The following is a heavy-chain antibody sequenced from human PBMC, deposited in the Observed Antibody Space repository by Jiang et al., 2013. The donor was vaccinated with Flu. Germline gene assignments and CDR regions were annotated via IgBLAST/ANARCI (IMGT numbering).Heavy chain of an antibody. CDR3: ARGRFSHYYYMHL. V-gene: IGHV1-69*01. CDR2: IIPIFSTA. Sequence: GDTFISYAFSWVRQAPGQGLEWMGGIIPIFSTATYAQKFQGRVTITADEATSTAYMELSSLRSEDTAVYYCARGRFSHYYYMHLWGEGTSVTVSS. D-gene: IGHD1-26*01. CDR1: GDTFISYA. J-gene: IGHJ6*03.